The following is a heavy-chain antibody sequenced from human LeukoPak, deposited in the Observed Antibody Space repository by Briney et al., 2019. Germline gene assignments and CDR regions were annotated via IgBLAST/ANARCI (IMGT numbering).Heavy chain of an antibody. J-gene: IGHJ4*02. V-gene: IGHV4-4*02. CDR3: ARVLDYYGSGVYGFDY. CDR1: GGSISSSNW. D-gene: IGHD3-10*01. CDR2: IYHSGST. Sequence: PSGTLSLTCAVSGGSISSSNWWSWVRQPPGKGLEWIGEIYHSGSTNYNPSLESRITISVDTSKNRFSLKLSSVTAADTAVYYCARVLDYYGSGVYGFDYWGQGNLVTVPS.